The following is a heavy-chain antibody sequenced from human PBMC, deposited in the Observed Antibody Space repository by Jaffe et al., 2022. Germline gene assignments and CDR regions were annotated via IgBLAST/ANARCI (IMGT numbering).Heavy chain of an antibody. J-gene: IGHJ3*02. Sequence: QVQLQQWGAGLLKPSETLSLTCAVYGGSFSGYYWSWIRQPPGKGLEWIGEINHSGSTNYNPSLKSRVTISVDTSKNQFSLKLSSVTAADTAVYYCARGRGAAAGTSTRAFDIWGQGTMVTVSS. CDR3: ARGRGAAAGTSTRAFDI. D-gene: IGHD6-13*01. CDR2: INHSGST. V-gene: IGHV4-34*01. CDR1: GGSFSGYY.